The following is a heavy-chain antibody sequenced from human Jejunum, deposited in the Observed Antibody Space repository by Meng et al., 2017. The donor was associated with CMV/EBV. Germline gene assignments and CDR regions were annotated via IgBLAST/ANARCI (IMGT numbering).Heavy chain of an antibody. V-gene: IGHV3-9*01. CDR2: ISWNSISI. D-gene: IGHD4-17*01. J-gene: IGHJ6*02. CDR1: A. Sequence: ARHWVRQAPGKGLEWVSGISWNSISIAYADSVKGRFTISRDNAKNSLYLQMNSLRAEDTALYYCAKDLSTVTSPYYYGLDVWGQGTTVTVSS. CDR3: AKDLSTVTSPYYYGLDV.